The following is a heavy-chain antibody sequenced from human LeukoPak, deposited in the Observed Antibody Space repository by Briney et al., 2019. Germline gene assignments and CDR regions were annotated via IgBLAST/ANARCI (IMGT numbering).Heavy chain of an antibody. CDR3: AKHPLWFSGARGYFDY. J-gene: IGHJ4*02. CDR1: GFTFSSYG. D-gene: IGHD3-10*01. Sequence: GGSLRLSCAASGFTFSSYGMSWVRQAPGKGLEWVSAISGSGGSTYYADSVKGRFTISRDNSKNTLYLQMNSLRAEDTAVYYCAKHPLWFSGARGYFDYWGQGTLVTVSS. CDR2: ISGSGGST. V-gene: IGHV3-23*01.